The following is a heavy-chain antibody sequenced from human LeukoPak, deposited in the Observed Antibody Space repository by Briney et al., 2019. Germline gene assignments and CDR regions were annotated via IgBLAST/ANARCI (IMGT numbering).Heavy chain of an antibody. CDR2: NYNRGTT. CDR1: GGSISTYY. CDR3: ARGIYCSSASCYYYFDY. J-gene: IGHJ4*02. V-gene: IGHV4-59*01. D-gene: IGHD2-2*01. Sequence: SETLSLTCSVSGGSISTYYWSWLRQPPGKGLEWIGYNYNRGTTNYNPSLKSRVTISVDTSKNQFSLKLNSVTAADTAVYYCARGIYCSSASCYYYFDYWGQGTLVTVSS.